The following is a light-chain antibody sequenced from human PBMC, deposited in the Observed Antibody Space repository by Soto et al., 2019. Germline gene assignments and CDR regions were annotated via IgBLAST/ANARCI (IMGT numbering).Light chain of an antibody. V-gene: IGKV3-15*01. CDR2: RAS. Sequence: IVMTQSPATLSVSPGERATLSRRASQNIYSNVAWYQQRPGQAPRLLIYRASTRATGIPARFSGSGSGTDFTLTITRLEPEDFAVYYCQQYASSRTFGQGTKVDI. CDR3: QQYASSRT. CDR1: QNIYSN. J-gene: IGKJ1*01.